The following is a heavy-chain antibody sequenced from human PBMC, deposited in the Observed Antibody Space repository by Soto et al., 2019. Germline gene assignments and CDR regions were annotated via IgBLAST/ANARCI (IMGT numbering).Heavy chain of an antibody. CDR2: ISAYNGKT. D-gene: IGHD5-12*01. Sequence: QVQLVQSGAEVKKPGASVKVSCKASAYTYTSYGISWVRQAPGQGLEWMGWISAYNGKTNYAQKFRGRVTMTTDTSPNPAYMELRRLRSDDTAVYYCVRETTGYEDYWGQGTLVTVSS. CDR3: VRETTGYEDY. J-gene: IGHJ4*02. CDR1: AYTYTSYG. V-gene: IGHV1-18*01.